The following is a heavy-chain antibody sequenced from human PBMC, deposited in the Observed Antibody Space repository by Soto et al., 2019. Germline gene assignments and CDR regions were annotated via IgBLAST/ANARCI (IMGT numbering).Heavy chain of an antibody. CDR3: AHRRIFYGMDV. D-gene: IGHD3-3*01. Sequence: QITLKESGPTLVKPTETLTLTCIFSGFSVSTYGVGVGWIRQPPGKAPEWLAGIHWNDDTNYSPSLESRLIITKDTSNNQVVLTMPNMDPVDTATYYCAHRRIFYGMDVWGQGTTVTVSS. CDR2: IHWNDDT. CDR1: GFSVSTYGVG. V-gene: IGHV2-5*01. J-gene: IGHJ6*02.